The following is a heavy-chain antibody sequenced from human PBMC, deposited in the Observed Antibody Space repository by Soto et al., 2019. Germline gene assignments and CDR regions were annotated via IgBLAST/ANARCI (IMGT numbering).Heavy chain of an antibody. V-gene: IGHV4-59*11. D-gene: IGHD3-10*01. Sequence: PSETLSLTCTVSGGSISSHYWSWIRQPPGKGLEWIGYIYYSGSTNYNPSLKSRVTISVDTSKNQFSLELSSVTAADTAVYYCARVFGAVARRADWFDPWGQGTLVTVSS. CDR3: ARVFGAVARRADWFDP. CDR1: GGSISSHY. J-gene: IGHJ5*02. CDR2: IYYSGST.